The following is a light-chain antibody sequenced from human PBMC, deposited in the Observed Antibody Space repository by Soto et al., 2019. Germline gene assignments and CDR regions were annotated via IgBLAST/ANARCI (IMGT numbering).Light chain of an antibody. V-gene: IGKV1-33*01. CDR2: DAS. J-gene: IGKJ4*01. CDR3: QQYDDLPLT. CDR1: QHISAF. Sequence: DLQMTQSPSSLSASVGDRVTITCQASQHISAFVNWYQHRPGKVPRLLIYDASNLKTGAPSRFSGSGSGTHFTLTITGLQPDDFATYYCQQYDDLPLTFGGGTRVEI.